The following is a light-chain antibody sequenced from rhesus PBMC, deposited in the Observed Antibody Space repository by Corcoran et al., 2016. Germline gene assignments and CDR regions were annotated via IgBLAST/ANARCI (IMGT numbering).Light chain of an antibody. CDR1: QGISSY. Sequence: DIQMTQSPSSLSASVGDRVTITCRASQGISSYLAWYQQKPGKALKFLIYAASTLQSGVPSRFSGDGSGTDFTLTISSLQPEDFATYYCQQHNSYPPSFSGGAKVELK. V-gene: IGKV1-25*01. CDR3: QQHNSYPPS. J-gene: IGKJ4*01. CDR2: AAS.